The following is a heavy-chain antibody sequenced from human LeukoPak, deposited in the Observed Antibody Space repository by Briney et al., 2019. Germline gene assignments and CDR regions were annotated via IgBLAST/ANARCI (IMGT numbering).Heavy chain of an antibody. CDR2: ISVSGDNT. V-gene: IGHV3-23*01. J-gene: IGHJ4*02. CDR1: GFTFSSYA. CDR3: ARVRCSGGSCYLFDY. Sequence: PGGSLRLSCAASGFTFSSYAMSWVRQAPGKGLEWVSVISVSGDNTYYADSVKGRFTISRDNSKNTVYLQVNSLRAEDTAVYYCARVRCSGGSCYLFDYWGQGTLVTVSS. D-gene: IGHD2-15*01.